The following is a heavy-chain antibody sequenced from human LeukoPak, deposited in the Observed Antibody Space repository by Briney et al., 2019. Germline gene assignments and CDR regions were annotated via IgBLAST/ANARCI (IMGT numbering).Heavy chain of an antibody. CDR2: MCSDGSDK. CDR1: GLTFSNYA. V-gene: IGHV3-30*02. J-gene: IGHJ4*02. D-gene: IGHD1-1*01. CDR3: AKDGGTVCHVMNYSFDS. Sequence: GSLRLSCTASGLTFSNYAMHWVRQAPVKGLEWVAIMCSDGSDKYHVNSVEGRFTISRDTSKNTLYLQMNNLRTEDTAVYYCAKDGGTVCHVMNYSFDSWGQGTLVTASS.